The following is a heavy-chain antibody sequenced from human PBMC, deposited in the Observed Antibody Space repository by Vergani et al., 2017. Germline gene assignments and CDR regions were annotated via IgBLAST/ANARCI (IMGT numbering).Heavy chain of an antibody. CDR2: INPSGGST. CDR3: ARDSLHNVEMATITSGFDY. J-gene: IGHJ4*02. Sequence: QVQLVQSGAEVKKPGASVKVSCKASGYTFTSYYMHWVRQAPGQGLEWMGIINPSGGSTSYAQKFQGRVTMTRDTSTSTVYMELSSLRSEDTAVYYCARDSLHNVEMATITSGFDYWGQGTLVTVSS. CDR1: GYTFTSYY. D-gene: IGHD5-24*01. V-gene: IGHV1-46*01.